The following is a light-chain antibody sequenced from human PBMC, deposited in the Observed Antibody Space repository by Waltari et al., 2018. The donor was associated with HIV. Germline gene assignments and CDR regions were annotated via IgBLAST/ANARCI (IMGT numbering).Light chain of an antibody. CDR1: ILGDKY. CDR3: QAEVV. J-gene: IGLJ2*01. CDR2: QDN. V-gene: IGLV3-1*01. Sequence: SFELTQPPSVSVSPGQTARITFSGAILGDKYACWYQQKPGQSPVLVIYQDNKRPSGIPERVSGSNSGNTATLTISGTQAMDEADYYCQAEVVFGGGTKLTVL.